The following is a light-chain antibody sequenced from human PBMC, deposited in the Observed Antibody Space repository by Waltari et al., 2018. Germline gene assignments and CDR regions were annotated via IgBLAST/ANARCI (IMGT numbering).Light chain of an antibody. CDR2: WAY. J-gene: IGKJ4*01. V-gene: IGKV4-1*01. Sequence: DIVMTQSPESLTMSLGERAPINCQPSQSLLDSTNNKNNLAWYQKKPGEPPRLLIYWAYTRESGIPDRFGGSGSGTDFTLTVSNLQAEDVGVYYCQQYLRVPLTFGGGTKVEI. CDR1: QSLLDSTNNKNN. CDR3: QQYLRVPLT.